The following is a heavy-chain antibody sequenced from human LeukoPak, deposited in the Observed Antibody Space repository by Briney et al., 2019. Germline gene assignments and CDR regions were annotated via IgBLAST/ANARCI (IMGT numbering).Heavy chain of an antibody. CDR3: AKDSRVVGATHDY. CDR1: GFTFSSYA. CDR2: ISGSGGST. V-gene: IGHV3-23*01. Sequence: PGGSLRLSCAASGFTFSSYAMSWVRQAPGKGLEWVSAISGSGGSTYYADSVKGRFTISRDNSKSTLYLQMNSLRAAETAVYYCAKDSRVVGATHDYWGQGTLVTVSS. J-gene: IGHJ4*02. D-gene: IGHD1-26*01.